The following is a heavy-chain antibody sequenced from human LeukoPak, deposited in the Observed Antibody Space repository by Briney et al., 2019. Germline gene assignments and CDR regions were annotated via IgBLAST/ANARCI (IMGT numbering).Heavy chain of an antibody. CDR1: GGSISSSSYY. Sequence: SETLSLTCTVSGGSISSSSYYWGWIRQPPGKGLEWIGNIYYTGSTYYNPSLKSRVTISVDTSKNQFSLKLSSVTAADTAVYYCARDGYPITYSSYMDVWGKGTTVTVSS. CDR2: IYYTGST. CDR3: ARDGYPITYSSYMDV. V-gene: IGHV4-39*07. J-gene: IGHJ6*03. D-gene: IGHD5-18*01.